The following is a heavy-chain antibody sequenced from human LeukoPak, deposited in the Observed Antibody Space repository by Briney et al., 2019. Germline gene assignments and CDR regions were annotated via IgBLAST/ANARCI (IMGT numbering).Heavy chain of an antibody. D-gene: IGHD1-26*01. CDR3: ARGYSGSRGYFYYYYMDV. CDR2: INHSGST. J-gene: IGHJ6*03. CDR1: GGSFSGYY. Sequence: SETLSLTCAVYGGSFSGYYWSWIRQPPGEGLEWIEEINHSGSTNYNPSLKSRVTISVDTSKNQFSLKLSSVTAADTAVYYCARGYSGSRGYFYYYYMDVWGKGTTVTVSS. V-gene: IGHV4-34*01.